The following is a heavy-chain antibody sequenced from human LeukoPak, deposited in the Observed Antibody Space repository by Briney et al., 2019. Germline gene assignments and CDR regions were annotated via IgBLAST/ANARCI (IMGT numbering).Heavy chain of an antibody. CDR2: ISYDGNNI. J-gene: IGHJ4*02. D-gene: IGHD3-16*01. CDR1: GFTFSSYA. Sequence: PGGSLRLSCAASGFTFSSYAMNWGRQAPGKGLEWVAVISYDGNNIYYVDSVKGRFTISRDNSKNTLYLQMNSLRAEDTAVYFCASISGASWGDYWGQGTLVTVSS. CDR3: ASISGASWGDY. V-gene: IGHV3-30-3*01.